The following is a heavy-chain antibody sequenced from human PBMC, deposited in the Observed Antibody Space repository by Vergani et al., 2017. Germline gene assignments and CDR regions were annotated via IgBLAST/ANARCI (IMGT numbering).Heavy chain of an antibody. CDR3: ARVHAYCGGDCYTQNNWFDP. D-gene: IGHD2-21*02. V-gene: IGHV1-69*01. Sequence: QVQLVQSGAEVKKPGSSVKVSCKASGGTFSSYAISWVRQAPGQGLEWMGGIIPIFGTANYAQKFQGRVTITADESTSTAYMERSSLRSEDTAVYYCARVHAYCGGDCYTQNNWFDPWGQGTLVTVSS. J-gene: IGHJ5*02. CDR1: GGTFSSYA. CDR2: IIPIFGTA.